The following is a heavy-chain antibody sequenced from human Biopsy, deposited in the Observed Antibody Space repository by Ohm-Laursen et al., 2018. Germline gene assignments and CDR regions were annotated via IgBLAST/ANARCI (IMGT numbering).Heavy chain of an antibody. V-gene: IGHV4-59*01. Sequence: TLSLTCTVSGGSISSDWWSWIRQTPGKGLEWIGYVYYSGTTTYNPSLRSRVTISVDTSMNQISLRLQSVTAADTAIYYCTRATNSTGWPYYYLYGMDIWGQGTTVTVSS. CDR2: VYYSGTT. J-gene: IGHJ6*02. D-gene: IGHD2/OR15-2a*01. CDR1: GGSISSDW. CDR3: TRATNSTGWPYYYLYGMDI.